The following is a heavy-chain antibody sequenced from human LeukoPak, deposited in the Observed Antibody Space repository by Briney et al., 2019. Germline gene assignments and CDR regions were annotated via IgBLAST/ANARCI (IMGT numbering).Heavy chain of an antibody. Sequence: SETLSLTCTVSGGSISSYYWSWIRQPAGKGLEWIGRLYTSGRTNYNPSLKSRVTMSVDTTKNQCSLKLSSVTAADTAVYYCALGSCSGGSCLDYWGQGTLVTASS. CDR1: GGSISSYY. J-gene: IGHJ4*02. CDR3: ALGSCSGGSCLDY. D-gene: IGHD2-15*01. CDR2: LYTSGRT. V-gene: IGHV4-4*07.